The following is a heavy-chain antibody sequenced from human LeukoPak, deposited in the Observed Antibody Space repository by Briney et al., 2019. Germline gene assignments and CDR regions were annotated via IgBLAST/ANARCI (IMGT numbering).Heavy chain of an antibody. CDR1: GYTFTDYY. J-gene: IGHJ4*02. V-gene: IGHV1-2*07. Sequence: ASVKVSCKASGYTFTDYYLHWVRQAPGQGFECMGWINPNTGVTDYAHKFQGRVTMTRDTSISTAYMELSSLKSDDTAVYYCARDTVAWDFDFWGQGTPVTVSS. CDR3: ARDTVAWDFDF. CDR2: INPNTGVT. D-gene: IGHD4-23*01.